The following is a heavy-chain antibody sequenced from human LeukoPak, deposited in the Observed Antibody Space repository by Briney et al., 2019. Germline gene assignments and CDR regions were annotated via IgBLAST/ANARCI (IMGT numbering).Heavy chain of an antibody. CDR1: GFTFSSYS. CDR2: ISYDGSNK. D-gene: IGHD3-10*01. Sequence: GGSLRLSCAASGFTFSSYSMNWVRQAPGKGLEWVAVISYDGSNKYYADSVKGRFTISRDNSKNTLYLQMNSLRAEDTAVYYCAKDWGGQSGSWFDPWGQGTLVTVSS. J-gene: IGHJ5*02. CDR3: AKDWGGQSGSWFDP. V-gene: IGHV3-30*18.